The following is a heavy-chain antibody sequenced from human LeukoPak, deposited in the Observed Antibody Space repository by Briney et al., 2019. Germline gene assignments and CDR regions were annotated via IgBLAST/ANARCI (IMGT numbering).Heavy chain of an antibody. CDR2: IYHSGST. CDR1: GYSISSGYY. Sequence: SETLSLTCTVSGYSISSGYYWGWIRQPPGKGLEWIGSIYHSGSTYYNPSLKSRVTISVDTSKNQFSLKLSSVTAADTAVYYCARVTAHQPPWFDPWGQGTLVTVSS. J-gene: IGHJ5*02. CDR3: ARVTAHQPPWFDP. D-gene: IGHD1-14*01. V-gene: IGHV4-38-2*02.